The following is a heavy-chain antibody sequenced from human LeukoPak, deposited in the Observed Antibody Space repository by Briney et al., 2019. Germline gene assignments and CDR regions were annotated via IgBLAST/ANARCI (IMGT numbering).Heavy chain of an antibody. J-gene: IGHJ5*02. CDR2: IYYSGST. D-gene: IGHD6-19*01. Sequence: SETLSLTCTVFGGSISSGGYYWSWIRQHPGKGLEWIGYIYYSGSTYYNPSLKSRVTISVDTSKNQFSLKLSSVTAADTAVYYCARDPGYSSGWYWFDPWGQGTLVTVSS. CDR1: GGSISSGGYY. V-gene: IGHV4-31*03. CDR3: ARDPGYSSGWYWFDP.